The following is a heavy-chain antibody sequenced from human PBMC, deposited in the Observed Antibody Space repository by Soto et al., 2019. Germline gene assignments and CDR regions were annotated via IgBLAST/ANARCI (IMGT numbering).Heavy chain of an antibody. CDR2: IYYSGST. D-gene: IGHD6-13*01. J-gene: IGHJ6*02. CDR3: ARPGGSSSWYPNYYYGMDV. Sequence: SETLSLTCTVSGGSISSSSYYWGWIRQPPGKGLEWIGSIYYSGSTYYNPSLKSRVTISVDTSKNQFSLKLSSVTAADTAVYYCARPGGSSSWYPNYYYGMDVWGQGTTVT. V-gene: IGHV4-39*01. CDR1: GGSISSSSYY.